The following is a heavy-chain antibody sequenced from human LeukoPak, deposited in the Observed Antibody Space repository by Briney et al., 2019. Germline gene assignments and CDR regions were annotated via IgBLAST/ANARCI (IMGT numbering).Heavy chain of an antibody. J-gene: IGHJ6*03. CDR3: AKTSEDSGSYYYYMDV. CDR2: IRYDGSNK. V-gene: IGHV3-30*02. Sequence: GGSLRLSCAASGFTFSSYGMHWVRQAPGKGLEWVAFIRYDGSNKYYADSVKGRFTISRDNSKNTLYLQMNSLRAEDTALYYCAKTSEDSGSYYYYMDVWGKGTTVTVSS. D-gene: IGHD1-26*01. CDR1: GFTFSSYG.